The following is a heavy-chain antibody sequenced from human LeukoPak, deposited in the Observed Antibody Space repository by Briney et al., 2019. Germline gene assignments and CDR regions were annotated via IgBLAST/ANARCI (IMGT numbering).Heavy chain of an antibody. CDR2: VYYSGIT. CDR3: ASQLGGTTFH. Sequence: SETLSLTCTVSGVSINTYFWSWIRQPPGKGLEWIGYVYYSGITNYNPSLKSRVSISLDTSKNQFSLRLNSVTAAETAVYYCASQLGGTTFHWGQGTLVTVSS. V-gene: IGHV4-59*01. J-gene: IGHJ4*02. CDR1: GVSINTYF. D-gene: IGHD1/OR15-1a*01.